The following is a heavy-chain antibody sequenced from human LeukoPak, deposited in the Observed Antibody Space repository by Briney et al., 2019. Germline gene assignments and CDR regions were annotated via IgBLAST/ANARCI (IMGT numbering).Heavy chain of an antibody. D-gene: IGHD3-3*01. Sequence: SVKASCKASGGTFSSYAISWVRQAPGQGLEWMGGIIPIFGTANYAQKFQGRVTITADESTSTAYMELSSLRSEDTAVYYCARAVFWSGYFQDAFDIWGQGTMVTVSS. V-gene: IGHV1-69*13. J-gene: IGHJ3*02. CDR3: ARAVFWSGYFQDAFDI. CDR2: IIPIFGTA. CDR1: GGTFSSYA.